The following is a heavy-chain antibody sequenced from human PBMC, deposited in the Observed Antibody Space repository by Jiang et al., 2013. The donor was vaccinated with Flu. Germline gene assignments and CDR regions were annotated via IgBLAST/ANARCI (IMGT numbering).Heavy chain of an antibody. D-gene: IGHD4-23*01. CDR2: IIPLLGIA. Sequence: GAEVKKPGSSVKVSCKASGDTFSSYVISWVRQAPGQGLEWMGRIIPLLGIANYAQKFQGRVTITADKSTTTAYMEVSSLRSDDTAVYYCAREGVATSPLDYWGQGTLVTVSS. J-gene: IGHJ4*02. V-gene: IGHV1-69*04. CDR3: AREGVATSPLDY. CDR1: GDTFSSYV.